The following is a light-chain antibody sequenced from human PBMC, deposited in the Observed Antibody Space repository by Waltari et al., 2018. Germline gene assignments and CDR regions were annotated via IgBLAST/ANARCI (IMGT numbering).Light chain of an antibody. CDR2: DVI. V-gene: IGLV2-14*03. J-gene: IGLJ3*02. CDR3: SSYARGSTWV. CDR1: SSDVGAYNY. Sequence: QSALTQPASVSGSPGQSITISCTGTSSDVGAYNYVSWYQHYPGKAPKLIIYDVIKRSSVVSDRFSCTKSGNTASLTISGLQSEDEADYLCSSYARGSTWVFGGGTKLTVL.